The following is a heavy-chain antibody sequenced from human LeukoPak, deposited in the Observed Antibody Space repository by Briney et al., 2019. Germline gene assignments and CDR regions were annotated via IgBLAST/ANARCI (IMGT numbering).Heavy chain of an antibody. D-gene: IGHD3-22*01. J-gene: IGHJ1*01. CDR1: GYTFTGYY. Sequence: ASVKVSCKASGYTFTGYYMHWVRHAPGQGLEWMGWINPNSGGTNYAQKFQGRFTMTRDTSISTAYMELSRLRSDDTAVYYCARDEVPYYYDSSGEYFQHWGQGTLVTVSS. CDR3: ARDEVPYYYDSSGEYFQH. V-gene: IGHV1-2*02. CDR2: INPNSGGT.